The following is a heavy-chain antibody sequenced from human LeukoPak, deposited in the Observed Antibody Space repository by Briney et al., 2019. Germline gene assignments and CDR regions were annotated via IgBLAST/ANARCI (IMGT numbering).Heavy chain of an antibody. Sequence: GGSLRLSCAASGFTFSSYGMHWVRQAPGKGLEWVAVIRYDGTNKTYADSVKGRSTISRDNSKNTLYLQMNSLRAEDTAVYYCARTAGYCSSTSCYDAPIWTDDAFDIWGQGTMVTVS. CDR3: ARTAGYCSSTSCYDAPIWTDDAFDI. V-gene: IGHV3-33*01. D-gene: IGHD2-2*01. J-gene: IGHJ3*02. CDR2: IRYDGTNK. CDR1: GFTFSSYG.